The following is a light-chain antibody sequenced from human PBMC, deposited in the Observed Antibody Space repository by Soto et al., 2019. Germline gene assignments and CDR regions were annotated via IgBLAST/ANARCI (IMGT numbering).Light chain of an antibody. Sequence: EVVLTQSPATLSVSPGKGATLSCKASQSVDSRLAWYQQKPGQAPRLLIEGATSRGTDIPARFSGSGSGTEFTLTITSLQSEDFAVYYCQQYSKWPLAFGGGTRVEIK. J-gene: IGKJ4*01. CDR2: GAT. CDR1: QSVDSR. V-gene: IGKV3-15*01. CDR3: QQYSKWPLA.